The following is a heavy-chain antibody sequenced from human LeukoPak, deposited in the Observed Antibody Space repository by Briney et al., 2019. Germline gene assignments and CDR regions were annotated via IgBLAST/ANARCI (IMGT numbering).Heavy chain of an antibody. D-gene: IGHD2-8*01. J-gene: IGHJ6*03. CDR2: INPNSGGT. V-gene: IGHV1-2*02. CDR3: ARGGLRVMVYRLYYMDV. CDR1: GYTFTGYY. Sequence: ASVKVSCKASGYTFTGYYMHWVRQAPGQGLEWMGWINPNSGGTNYAQKFQGRVTMTRDTAISTAYMELSRLRSDDTAVYYCARGGLRVMVYRLYYMDVWGKGTTVTVSS.